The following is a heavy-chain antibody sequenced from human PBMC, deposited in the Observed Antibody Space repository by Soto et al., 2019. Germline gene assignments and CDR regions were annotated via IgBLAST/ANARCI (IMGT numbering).Heavy chain of an antibody. CDR2: IYYSGST. CDR1: GGSISSYY. CDR3: ARCDSSSSIRFDP. J-gene: IGHJ5*02. D-gene: IGHD6-6*01. Sequence: SETLSLTCTVSGGSISSYYWSWIRQPPGKGLEWIGYIYYSGSTNYNPSLKSRVTISVDTSKNQFSLKLSSVTAADTAVYYCARCDSSSSIRFDPWGQGTLVTVSS. V-gene: IGHV4-59*01.